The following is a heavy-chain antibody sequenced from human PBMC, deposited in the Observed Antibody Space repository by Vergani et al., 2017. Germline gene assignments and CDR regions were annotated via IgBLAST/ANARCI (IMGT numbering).Heavy chain of an antibody. V-gene: IGHV3-15*01. D-gene: IGHD3-22*01. Sequence: EVQLVESGGGLVKPGGSLRLSCAASGFTFSNAWMSWVRQAPGKGLEWVGRIKSKTDGGTTDYAAPVKGRFTISRDDSKNTLYLQMNSLRAEDTAVYYCAKGYYYDSSGYYPDGFDIWGQGTMVTVS. CDR3: AKGYYYDSSGYYPDGFDI. CDR1: GFTFSNAW. CDR2: IKSKTDGGTT. J-gene: IGHJ3*02.